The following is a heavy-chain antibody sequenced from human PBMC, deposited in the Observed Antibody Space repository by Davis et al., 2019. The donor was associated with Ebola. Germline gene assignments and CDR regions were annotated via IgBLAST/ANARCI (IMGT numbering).Heavy chain of an antibody. CDR2: IYYTGTT. Sequence: MPSETLSLTCTVSGGSISSYYWSWIRQPPGKGLEWMGYIYYTGTTNFNPVLKSRLTLSVHTSKNQFSLKLRSVTAADTAVYYCARLELWWAEGDWFDPWGQGILVTVSS. V-gene: IGHV4-59*08. D-gene: IGHD2-21*01. CDR3: ARLELWWAEGDWFDP. J-gene: IGHJ5*02. CDR1: GGSISSYY.